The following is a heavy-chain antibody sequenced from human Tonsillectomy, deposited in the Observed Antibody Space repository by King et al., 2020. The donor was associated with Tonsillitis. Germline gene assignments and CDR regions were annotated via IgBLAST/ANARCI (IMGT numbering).Heavy chain of an antibody. CDR3: ARLWVTQDWHYVDYYYGMDV. D-gene: IGHD1-7*01. Sequence: VQLVQSGGGLVQLGRSLRLYCAASGLTVSSNYMSWVRQAPGKGLEWVSVIYSGGSTYYADSVKGRFTISRHNSKNTLYLQMNSLRAEDTAVYYCARLWVTQDWHYVDYYYGMDVGGQGPTVPVSS. CDR2: IYSGGST. CDR1: GLTVSSNY. V-gene: IGHV3-53*04. J-gene: IGHJ6*02.